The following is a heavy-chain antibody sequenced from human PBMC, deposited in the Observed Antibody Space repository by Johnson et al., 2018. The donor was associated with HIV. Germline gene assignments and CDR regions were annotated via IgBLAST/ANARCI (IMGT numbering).Heavy chain of an antibody. D-gene: IGHD6-13*01. CDR2: INSDGSST. CDR1: GFSFSTYW. Sequence: VQLMESGGGLVQPGGSLRLSCAASGFSFSTYWIHWVRQGPGKGLVWVSRINSDGSSTSYADFVKGRFTISRDNAKNSLYLQMNSLRAEDTALYYCARERYSSPGGHAFDIWGQGTMVTVSS. CDR3: ARERYSSPGGHAFDI. J-gene: IGHJ3*02. V-gene: IGHV3-74*01.